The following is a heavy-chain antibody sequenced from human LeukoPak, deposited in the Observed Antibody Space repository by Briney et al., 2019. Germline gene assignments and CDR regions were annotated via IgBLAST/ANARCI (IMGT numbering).Heavy chain of an antibody. CDR3: ARESEGGTGTSCPDY. CDR1: GFTFSSFW. V-gene: IGHV3-7*03. Sequence: GGSLRLSCAASGFTFSSFWMTWVRQAPGKGLEWVANIKEDGSQKYYVDSVKGRFTISRDNAKNSLFLQTNSLRVDDTAVYYCARESEGGTGTSCPDYWGQGTLVTVSS. CDR2: IKEDGSQK. D-gene: IGHD2-2*01. J-gene: IGHJ4*02.